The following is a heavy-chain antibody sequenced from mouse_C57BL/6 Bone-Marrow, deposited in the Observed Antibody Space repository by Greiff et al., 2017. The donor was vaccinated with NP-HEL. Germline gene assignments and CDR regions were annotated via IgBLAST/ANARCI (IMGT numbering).Heavy chain of an antibody. J-gene: IGHJ2*01. Sequence: EVKLVESGGGLVQPGGSMKLSCAASGFTFSDAWMDWVRQSPEKGLEWVAEIRNKANNHATYYAESVKGRFTISRDESKSSVYLQMNSLRAEDTGIYYCTRTTVVATDYWGQGTTLTVSS. CDR1: GFTFSDAW. CDR2: IRNKANNHAT. CDR3: TRTTVVATDY. D-gene: IGHD1-1*01. V-gene: IGHV6-6*01.